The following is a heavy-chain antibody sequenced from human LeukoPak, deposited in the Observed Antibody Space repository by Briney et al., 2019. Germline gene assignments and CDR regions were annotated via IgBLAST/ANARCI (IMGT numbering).Heavy chain of an antibody. CDR3: ARETTGWYFEN. V-gene: IGHV3-30-3*01. J-gene: IGHJ4*02. Sequence: PGGSLRLSCAASGVTFRSFAMHWVRQAPGKGREWVTMISYDGNNKYYADSVRGRFTISRDNSKKKLYLQMSSLRAEDTAVYYCARETTGWYFENWGQGTLVTVSS. D-gene: IGHD6-19*01. CDR1: GVTFRSFA. CDR2: ISYDGNNK.